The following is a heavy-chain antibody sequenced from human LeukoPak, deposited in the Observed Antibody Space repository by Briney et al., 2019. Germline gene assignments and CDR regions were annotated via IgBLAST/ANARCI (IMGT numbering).Heavy chain of an antibody. CDR3: ARDCSSSSCYYYYYMDV. D-gene: IGHD2-2*01. V-gene: IGHV3-74*01. J-gene: IGHJ6*03. Sequence: PGGSLRLSCAASGFTFSSYWMHWVRHAPGKGLVWVSRINSDGSSTSYADSVKGRFTISRDNAKNTLYLQMNSLRAEDTAVYYCARDCSSSSCYYYYYMDVWGKGTTVTISS. CDR2: INSDGSST. CDR1: GFTFSSYW.